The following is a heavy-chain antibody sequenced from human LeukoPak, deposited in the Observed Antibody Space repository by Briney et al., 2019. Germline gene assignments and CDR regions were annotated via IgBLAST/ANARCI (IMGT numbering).Heavy chain of an antibody. V-gene: IGHV1-46*01. Sequence: ASVKVSCKASGYTFTSYFIHWVRQAPGQGLEWMGIINPGSGSTSYTQKFRDRVTMTRDKSTNTVNMELSSLRSEDAAVYYCVRDLGYYDSSGYPTHFDYWGQGTLVTVSS. CDR2: INPGSGST. J-gene: IGHJ4*02. CDR3: VRDLGYYDSSGYPTHFDY. D-gene: IGHD3-22*01. CDR1: GYTFTSYF.